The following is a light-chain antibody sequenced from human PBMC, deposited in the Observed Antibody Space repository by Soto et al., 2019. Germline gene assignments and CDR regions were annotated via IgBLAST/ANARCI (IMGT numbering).Light chain of an antibody. CDR2: KAS. CDR3: HQYYTYSRT. CDR1: QSVNNW. V-gene: IGKV1-5*03. Sequence: DVQMTQSPSTLSASVGARVTITCRASQSVNNWLAWYQQKPGKAPKLLIYKASKIETGVPSRFSGSGSGTEFTLTISSLQPDDFATYYCHQYYTYSRTFGQGTKVEIE. J-gene: IGKJ1*01.